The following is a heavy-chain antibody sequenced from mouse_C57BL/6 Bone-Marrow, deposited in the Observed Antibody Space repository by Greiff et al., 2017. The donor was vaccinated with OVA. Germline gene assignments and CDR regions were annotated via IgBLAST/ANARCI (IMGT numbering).Heavy chain of an antibody. CDR3: ARANYGSSYNFDY. V-gene: IGHV1-76*01. CDR2: IYPGSGNT. Sequence: VQLQQSGAELVRPGASVKLSCKASGYTFTDYYINWVKQRPGQGLEWIARIYPGSGNTYYNEKFKGKATLTAEKSSSTAYMQLSSLTSEDSAVYFCARANYGSSYNFDYWGQGTTLTVSS. J-gene: IGHJ2*01. CDR1: GYTFTDYY. D-gene: IGHD1-1*01.